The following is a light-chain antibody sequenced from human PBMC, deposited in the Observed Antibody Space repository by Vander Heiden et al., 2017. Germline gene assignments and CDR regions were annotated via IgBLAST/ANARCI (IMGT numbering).Light chain of an antibody. J-gene: IGKJ4*01. V-gene: IGKV1-39*01. Sequence: DIQITQSPSSLSASVGDRVTITCRASQSISSYLNWYQQKPGKAPKVLIYAASSLQSGVPSRFSGSGSGTDFTLTISSLQPEDFATYYCQQSDSIPLTFGGGTKVEIK. CDR1: QSISSY. CDR3: QQSDSIPLT. CDR2: AAS.